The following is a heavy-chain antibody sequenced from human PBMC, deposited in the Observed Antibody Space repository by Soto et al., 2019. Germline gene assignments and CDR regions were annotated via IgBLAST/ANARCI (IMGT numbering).Heavy chain of an antibody. CDR1: GGTFSSYA. Sequence: QVQLVQSGAEVKKPGSSVKVSCKASGGTFSSYAISWVRQAPGQGLEWMGGINPIFGTANYAQKFQGRVTITEDKSTSTAYMEPSILRSEDTAVYYCARDTRYNWSANYYYGMDVWGQGTTVTVAS. J-gene: IGHJ6*02. V-gene: IGHV1-69*06. CDR2: INPIFGTA. D-gene: IGHD1-20*01. CDR3: ARDTRYNWSANYYYGMDV.